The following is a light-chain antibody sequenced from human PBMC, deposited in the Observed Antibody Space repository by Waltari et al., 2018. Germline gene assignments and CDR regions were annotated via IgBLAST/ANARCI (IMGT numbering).Light chain of an antibody. CDR1: SSDGGGYNY. V-gene: IGLV2-11*01. J-gene: IGLJ3*02. CDR3: CSYAGSYSPWV. CDR2: DVS. Sequence: QSALTQPRSVSGSPGQSVTISCTGTSSDGGGYNYVSWYQQHPGKAPKLMIYDVSNRPSGVPDRFSGSKSGNTASLTISGLQAEDEADYYCCSYAGSYSPWVFGGGTKLTVL.